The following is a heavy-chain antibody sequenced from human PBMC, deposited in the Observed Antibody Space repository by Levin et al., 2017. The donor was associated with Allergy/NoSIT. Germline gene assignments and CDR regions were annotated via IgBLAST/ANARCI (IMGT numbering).Heavy chain of an antibody. CDR2: ISGTSSAI. CDR1: GFTFRDYY. J-gene: IGHJ4*02. V-gene: IGHV3-11*05. Sequence: PGESLKISCAASGFTFRDYYMSWIRQAPGKGLELVSYISGTSSAIIYADSVKGRFTISRDNAQNSLYLQMNSLRAEDTAVYFCARGPFAAAAHYWGQGTLVTVSS. CDR3: ARGPFAAAAHY. D-gene: IGHD6-13*01.